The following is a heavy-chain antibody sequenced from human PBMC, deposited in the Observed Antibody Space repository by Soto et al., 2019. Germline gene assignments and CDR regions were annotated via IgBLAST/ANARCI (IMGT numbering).Heavy chain of an antibody. CDR1: GASIGTNNW. V-gene: IGHV4-4*02. J-gene: IGHJ4*02. Sequence: SETLSLTXAVSGASIGTNNWWSWVRQPPGKGLEWIGEVYHSGTTNCNPSLKSRVTISIDKSKNQFSLTLTSMTAADTALYYCAVPGRGDFDYWSQGTLVTVS. D-gene: IGHD5-12*01. CDR3: AVPGRGDFDY. CDR2: VYHSGTT.